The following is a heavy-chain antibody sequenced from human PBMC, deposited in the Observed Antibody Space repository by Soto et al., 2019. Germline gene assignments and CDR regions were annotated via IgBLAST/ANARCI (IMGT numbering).Heavy chain of an antibody. Sequence: QVQLQESGPGLVKPSETLSLTCAVSGVSIINNYWTWIRQPAGKGLELLGRVYSSGRTTYNPSLKSRLTTSVATSKNQFSLHLPSVTAADKAVYYCARREDTFDFWGQGMLVTVSS. CDR2: VYSSGRT. V-gene: IGHV4-4*07. J-gene: IGHJ4*02. CDR1: GVSIINNY. CDR3: ARREDTFDF.